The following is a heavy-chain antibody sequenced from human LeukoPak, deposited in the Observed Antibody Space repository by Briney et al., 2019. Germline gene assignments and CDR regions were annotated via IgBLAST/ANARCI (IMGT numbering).Heavy chain of an antibody. J-gene: IGHJ4*02. CDR2: IYYSGST. CDR1: GGSISSSSYY. D-gene: IGHD3-22*01. V-gene: IGHV4-39*07. CDR3: ARGLVVINVRPFDY. Sequence: SETLSLTCTVSGGSISSSSYYWGWIRQPPGKGLEWIGSIYYSGSTYYNPSLKSRVTISVDTSKNQFSLKLSSVTAADTAVYYCARGLVVINVRPFDYWGQGTLVTVSS.